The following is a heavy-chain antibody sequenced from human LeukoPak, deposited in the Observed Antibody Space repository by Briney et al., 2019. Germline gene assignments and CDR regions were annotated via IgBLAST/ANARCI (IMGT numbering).Heavy chain of an antibody. Sequence: AGGSLRLSCVASGFTFSSYDMYWVSHAPGKGLEWVAVISYDENNKYYADSVKGRFTISRDNSKNTVYLQMNSLRIEDTAVCYCARDRTSGWGYFDYWGQGTLVTVSS. J-gene: IGHJ4*02. D-gene: IGHD6-19*01. V-gene: IGHV3-30-3*01. CDR2: ISYDENNK. CDR3: ARDRTSGWGYFDY. CDR1: GFTFSSYD.